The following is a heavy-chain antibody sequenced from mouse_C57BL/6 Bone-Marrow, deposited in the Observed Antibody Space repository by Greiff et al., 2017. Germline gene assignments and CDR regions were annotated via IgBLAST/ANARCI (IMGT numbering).Heavy chain of an antibody. D-gene: IGHD1-1*01. Sequence: QVQLQQSGAELVRPGTSVKMSCKASGYTFTNYWIGWAQQRPGHGLEWIGDIYPGGGYTNYNEKFKGKATLTADKSSSTAYMQFSSLTSEDSAIYYCARRYGSSFVYWGQGTTLTVSS. CDR1: GYTFTNYW. V-gene: IGHV1-63*01. J-gene: IGHJ2*01. CDR3: ARRYGSSFVY. CDR2: IYPGGGYT.